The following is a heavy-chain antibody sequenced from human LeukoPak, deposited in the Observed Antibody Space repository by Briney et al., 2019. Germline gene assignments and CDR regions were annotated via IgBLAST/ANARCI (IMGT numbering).Heavy chain of an antibody. CDR3: ARLQAYYYYYMDV. V-gene: IGHV5-51*01. CDR2: IYPGDSDT. CDR1: GYNFNNYW. Sequence: GESLKISCKGSGYNFNNYWIAWVRQMPGKGLEWMGIIYPGDSDTRYSPSFQGQVTISSDKSISTAYLQWSSLKASDTAMYYCARLQAYYYYYMDVWGKGTTVTVSS. D-gene: IGHD4-11*01. J-gene: IGHJ6*03.